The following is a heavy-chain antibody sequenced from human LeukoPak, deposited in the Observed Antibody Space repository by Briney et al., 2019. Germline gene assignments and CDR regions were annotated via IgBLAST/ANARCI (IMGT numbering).Heavy chain of an antibody. V-gene: IGHV3-30*03. CDR1: GFTFSRHG. D-gene: IGHD3-3*01. Sequence: GRSLTLSCAPSGFTFSRHGMHWVRQAPAKGLEWVAIISNDGSRKYYAHSVEGRFTISRDNSKNTLYLQMDSLRAEDTAVYYCARDRAWNYFDYWGQGTLVTVSS. CDR2: ISNDGSRK. CDR3: ARDRAWNYFDY. J-gene: IGHJ4*02.